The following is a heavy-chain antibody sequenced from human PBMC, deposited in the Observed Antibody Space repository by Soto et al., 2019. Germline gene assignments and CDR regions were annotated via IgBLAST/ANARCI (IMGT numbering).Heavy chain of an antibody. CDR2: VYYSGSA. Sequence: QLQLQESGPGLAKPSETLSLTCTVSGGSISSNAYYWGWIRQPPGKGLEWIGSVYYSGSANYNPSLKSRLTMSVDTSKNQFSLKLISVTAADTAVYYCARRPKRGSYSWCFDYWGQGTVVTVSS. V-gene: IGHV4-39*01. CDR1: GGSISSNAYY. J-gene: IGHJ4*02. D-gene: IGHD1-26*01. CDR3: ARRPKRGSYSWCFDY.